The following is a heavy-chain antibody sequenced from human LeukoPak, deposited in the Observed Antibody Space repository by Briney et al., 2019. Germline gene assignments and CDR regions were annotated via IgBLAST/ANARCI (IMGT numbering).Heavy chain of an antibody. Sequence: GESLKISXKGSGYSFTSYWIGWVLQMPGKGREWLGIIYPGDTDTRYSPSFQGQVTISADKSISTAYLQWSSLKASDTAMYYCARQPVAADYYFDYWGQGTLVTVSS. CDR1: GYSFTSYW. CDR3: ARQPVAADYYFDY. V-gene: IGHV5-51*01. J-gene: IGHJ4*02. CDR2: IYPGDTDT. D-gene: IGHD6-13*01.